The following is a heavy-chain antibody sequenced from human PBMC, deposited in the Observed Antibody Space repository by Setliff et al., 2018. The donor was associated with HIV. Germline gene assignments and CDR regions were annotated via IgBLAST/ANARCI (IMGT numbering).Heavy chain of an antibody. CDR1: GYTFTDYY. D-gene: IGHD3-22*01. V-gene: IGHV1-2*02. J-gene: IGHJ4*02. Sequence: ASVKVSCKASGYTFTDYYVHWVRQAPGQGLEWMGWINPNSGGTNFAQKFHGRVTMTRDTSVNTAYMELSSLRSDDSALYYCARGPITMIVVYFDYWGQGTLVTVSS. CDR2: INPNSGGT. CDR3: ARGPITMIVVYFDY.